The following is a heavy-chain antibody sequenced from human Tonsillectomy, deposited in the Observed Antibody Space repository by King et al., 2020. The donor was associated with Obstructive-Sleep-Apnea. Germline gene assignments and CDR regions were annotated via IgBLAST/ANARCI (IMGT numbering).Heavy chain of an antibody. CDR1: GYTFTDYY. D-gene: IGHD3-10*01. CDR3: ARGGDRNYFDF. V-gene: IGHV1-2*02. CDR2: INPNSST. J-gene: IGHJ4*02. Sequence: VQLVQSGAEVQKPGASVLVSCQASGYTFTDYYMHWVRQAPGQGLEWMGWINPNSSTNYPQKFQGRVTMTWDTSISTAYMELSRLTSDDTAVYFCARGGDRNYFDFWGQGTLVTVSS.